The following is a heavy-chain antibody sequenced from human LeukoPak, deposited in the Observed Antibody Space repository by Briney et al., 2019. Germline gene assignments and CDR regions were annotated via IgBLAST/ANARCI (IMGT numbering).Heavy chain of an antibody. V-gene: IGHV3-11*05. J-gene: IGHJ4*02. D-gene: IGHD3-22*01. CDR2: ISSSSTYT. CDR1: GFTFSDYY. Sequence: GGSLRLSCAASGFTFSDYYMSWIRQAPGKGLEWVSYISSSSTYTNYADSVKGRFTISRDNAKNSLCLQMNSLRAEDTAVYYCARGDTYYYDSSGYGPFDYWGQGTLVTVSS. CDR3: ARGDTYYYDSSGYGPFDY.